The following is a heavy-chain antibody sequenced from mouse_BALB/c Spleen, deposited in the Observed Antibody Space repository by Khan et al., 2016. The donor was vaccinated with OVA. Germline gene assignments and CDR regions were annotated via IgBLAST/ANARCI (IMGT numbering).Heavy chain of an antibody. D-gene: IGHD1-2*01. Sequence: EVQLQESGPGLVKPSQSLSLTCTVTGYSITSGYGWNWIRQFPGNKLEWMGYISYSASTNYNPSLKSRISITRDTPKNQFFLQLNSVTTEDTATYYCARTARIKYWGQGTTLTVSS. CDR3: ARTARIKY. CDR2: ISYSAST. CDR1: GYSITSGYG. J-gene: IGHJ2*01. V-gene: IGHV3-2*02.